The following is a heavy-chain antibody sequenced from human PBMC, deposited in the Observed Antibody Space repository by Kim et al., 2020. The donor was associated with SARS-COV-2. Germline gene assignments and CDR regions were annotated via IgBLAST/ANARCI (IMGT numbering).Heavy chain of an antibody. V-gene: IGHV3-30*18. CDR2: ISYDEKNK. Sequence: GGSLRLSCAASGFTFNNYGMHWVRQAPGKGLEWVAVISYDEKNKYYVDSVKGRFTISRDNSKNTVYLQMNSLRAEDTAVYYCAKVEYYHSPYYYGRDVWGQGTAVTVSS. CDR1: GFTFNNYG. D-gene: IGHD1-26*01. J-gene: IGHJ6*02. CDR3: AKVEYYHSPYYYGRDV.